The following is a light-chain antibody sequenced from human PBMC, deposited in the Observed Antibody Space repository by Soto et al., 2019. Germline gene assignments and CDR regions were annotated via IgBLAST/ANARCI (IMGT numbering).Light chain of an antibody. J-gene: IGKJ2*01. CDR1: QSVGSN. V-gene: IGKV3-15*01. CDR2: GAS. CDR3: QQTYTTPYT. Sequence: DIVMTQSPATLSVSPGGRATLSCRASQSVGSNVAWYQQKPGQPPRLLIYGASTRAAGVPARFSGSGYGRQFSLTISSLQSEDLATYYCQQTYTTPYTFGPGTKLEIK.